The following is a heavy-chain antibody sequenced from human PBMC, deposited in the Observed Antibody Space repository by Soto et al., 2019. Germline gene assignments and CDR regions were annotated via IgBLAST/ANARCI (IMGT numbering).Heavy chain of an antibody. J-gene: IGHJ4*02. CDR3: VKDGGYCSSTTCYSPRNHYFDS. V-gene: IGHV3-7*03. Sequence: GGSLRLSCAASGFTFSDYWMSWVRQAPGKGPEWVANIKFDGSEKQYVDSVKGRFSISRDNSRNSPFLQMNSLRAGDTAVYYCVKDGGYCSSTTCYSPRNHYFDSWGQGTLVTV. D-gene: IGHD2-2*01. CDR1: GFTFSDYW. CDR2: IKFDGSEK.